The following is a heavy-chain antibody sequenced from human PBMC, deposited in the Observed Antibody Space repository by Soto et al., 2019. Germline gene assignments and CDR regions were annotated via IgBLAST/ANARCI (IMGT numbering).Heavy chain of an antibody. Sequence: QVQLVESGGGVVQPGRSLRLSCATSGFTFSSYLIHWVRQTPDKGLEWVAFISRDGSNEYYADSVKGRFTMSRDNSKNTLYLEMNSLRAEDTAVYYCARDDEGGSDCDLGYWGQGTLVTVSS. D-gene: IGHD3-10*01. V-gene: IGHV3-30-3*01. CDR2: ISRDGSNE. CDR1: GFTFSSYL. J-gene: IGHJ4*02. CDR3: ARDDEGGSDCDLGY.